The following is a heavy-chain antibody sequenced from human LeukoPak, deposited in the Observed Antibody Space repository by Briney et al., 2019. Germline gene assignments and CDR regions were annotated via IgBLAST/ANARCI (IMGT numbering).Heavy chain of an antibody. CDR1: GFTFSSYG. Sequence: SGGSLRLSCAASGFTFSSYGMHWVRQAPGKGLEWVAVIWYDGSNKYYADSVKGRFTISRDNSKNTLYLQMNSLRAEDTAVYYCARDPNQLLWKEDYHYGMDVWGKGTTVTVSS. CDR3: ARDPNQLLWKEDYHYGMDV. V-gene: IGHV3-33*01. J-gene: IGHJ6*04. D-gene: IGHD2-2*01. CDR2: IWYDGSNK.